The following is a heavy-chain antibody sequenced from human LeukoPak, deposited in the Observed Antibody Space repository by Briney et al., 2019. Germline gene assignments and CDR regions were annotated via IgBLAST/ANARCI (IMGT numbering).Heavy chain of an antibody. D-gene: IGHD1-26*01. J-gene: IGHJ4*02. Sequence: TSETLSLTCTVSGGSISSSSYYWGWIRQPPGKGLEWIGSIYYSGSANYNPSLKSRVTISVDTSKKQFSLKLSSVTAADTAVYYCARGIVGGISFDYWGQGTLVTVSS. CDR1: GGSISSSSYY. CDR3: ARGIVGGISFDY. V-gene: IGHV4-39*07. CDR2: IYYSGSA.